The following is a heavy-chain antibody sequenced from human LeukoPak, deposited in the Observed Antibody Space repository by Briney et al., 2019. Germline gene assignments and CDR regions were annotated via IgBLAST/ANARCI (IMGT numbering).Heavy chain of an antibody. Sequence: GGSLRFSCAASGFTFSSYGMHWVRQAPGKGLEWVAVISYDGSNKYYADSVKGRFTISRDNSKNTLYLQMNSLRAEDTAVYYCAKDARKYQLRTPFDYWGQGTLVTVSS. V-gene: IGHV3-30*18. CDR1: GFTFSSYG. CDR3: AKDARKYQLRTPFDY. J-gene: IGHJ4*02. D-gene: IGHD2-2*01. CDR2: ISYDGSNK.